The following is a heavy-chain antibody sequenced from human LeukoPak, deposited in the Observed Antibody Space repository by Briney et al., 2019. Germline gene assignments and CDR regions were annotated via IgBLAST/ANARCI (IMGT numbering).Heavy chain of an antibody. Sequence: GGSLRLSCAASGFTLSNYWMHWVRQVPGKGLVWVSSINGHGNTTKYADSVRGRFTISRDNAKNTLFLQMYSLRADDTAVYFCSRGREYISNWNPFDFWGHGTPVTVSS. V-gene: IGHV3-74*01. CDR3: SRGREYISNWNPFDF. D-gene: IGHD6-13*01. J-gene: IGHJ4*01. CDR2: INGHGNTT. CDR1: GFTLSNYW.